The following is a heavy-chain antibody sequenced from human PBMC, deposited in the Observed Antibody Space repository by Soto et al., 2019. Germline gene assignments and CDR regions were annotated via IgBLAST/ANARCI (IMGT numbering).Heavy chain of an antibody. CDR3: ARGRGDCSSTSCYGYYYYMDV. J-gene: IGHJ6*03. V-gene: IGHV4-34*01. D-gene: IGHD2-2*01. CDR1: GGSFSGYY. Sequence: SETLSLTCAVYGGSFSGYYWSWIRQPPGKGLEWIGEINHSGSTNYNPSLKGRVTISVDTSKNQFSLRLSSVTAADTAVYYCARGRGDCSSTSCYGYYYYMDVWGKGTTVTVSS. CDR2: INHSGST.